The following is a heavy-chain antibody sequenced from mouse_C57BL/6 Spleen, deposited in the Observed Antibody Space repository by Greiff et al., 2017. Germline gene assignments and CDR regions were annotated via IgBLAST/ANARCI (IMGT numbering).Heavy chain of an antibody. D-gene: IGHD4-1*01. V-gene: IGHV1-15*01. Sequence: QVQLQQSGAELVRPGASVTLSCKASGYTFTDYEMHWVKQTPVHGLEWIGAIDPETGGTAYNQKFKGKAILTADKSSSTAYMELRSLTSEDSAVYYCTRWRLGRDYAMDYWGQGTSVTVSS. CDR2: IDPETGGT. CDR3: TRWRLGRDYAMDY. CDR1: GYTFTDYE. J-gene: IGHJ4*01.